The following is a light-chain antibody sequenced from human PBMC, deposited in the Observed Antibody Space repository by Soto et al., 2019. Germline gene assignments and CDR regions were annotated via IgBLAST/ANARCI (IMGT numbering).Light chain of an antibody. CDR3: QQYASSLT. J-gene: IGKJ1*01. Sequence: EIVLTQSPGSLSLSLGERATLSCRASQSVDSAFFAWYQQKPGQPPRLLMYGASRWATGIPDRFSGSGSGTDFTLTISRLEPEDFAVYYFQQYASSLTFGQGTKVEI. CDR2: GAS. V-gene: IGKV3-20*01. CDR1: QSVDSAF.